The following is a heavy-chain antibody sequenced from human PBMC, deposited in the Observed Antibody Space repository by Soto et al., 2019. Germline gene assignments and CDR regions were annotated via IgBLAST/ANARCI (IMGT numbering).Heavy chain of an antibody. CDR2: INHSGST. CDR3: ARGRGYCTNGVCYHYYYYYYMDV. Sequence: PSETLSLTCAVYGGSFSGYYWSWIRQPPGKGLEWIGEINHSGSTNYNPSLKSRVTISVDTSKNQFSLKLSSVTAADTAVYYCARGRGYCTNGVCYHYYYYYYMDVWGKGTTVT. V-gene: IGHV4-34*01. J-gene: IGHJ6*03. CDR1: GGSFSGYY. D-gene: IGHD2-8*01.